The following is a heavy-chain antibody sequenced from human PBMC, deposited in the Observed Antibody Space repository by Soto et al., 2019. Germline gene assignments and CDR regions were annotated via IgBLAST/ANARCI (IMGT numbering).Heavy chain of an antibody. J-gene: IGHJ4*02. CDR2: IFWDDDK. V-gene: IGHV2-5*02. CDR3: AHSRTGQYDY. CDR1: GFSFSTSGVN. D-gene: IGHD3-9*01. Sequence: QITLKESGPTLVKPTQTLTLTCSFSGFSFSTSGVNVGWIRQPPGKALEWLTLIFWDDDKWYSPSLKSRLTITTDTPKNQVVLTMTNMDPVDTGTYYCAHSRTGQYDYWGQGTLVTVSS.